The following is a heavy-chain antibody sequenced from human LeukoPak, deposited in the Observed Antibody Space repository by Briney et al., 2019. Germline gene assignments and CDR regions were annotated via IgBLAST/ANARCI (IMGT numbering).Heavy chain of an antibody. CDR1: GFTFSSYS. V-gene: IGHV3-21*01. CDR3: ARRGSNRAFDI. CDR2: ISSSSYI. J-gene: IGHJ3*02. Sequence: GGSLRLSCAASGFTFSSYSMNWVRQAPGKGLEWVSSISSSSYIYYADSVKGRFTISRDNAKNSLYLQMNSLRAEDTAVYYCARRGSNRAFDIWGQGTMVTVSS. D-gene: IGHD6-13*01.